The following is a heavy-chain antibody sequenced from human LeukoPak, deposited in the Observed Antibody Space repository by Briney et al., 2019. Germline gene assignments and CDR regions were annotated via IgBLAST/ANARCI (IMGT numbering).Heavy chain of an antibody. J-gene: IGHJ4*02. CDR2: IYYSGST. D-gene: IGHD1-1*01. CDR3: ARDLSLEYSFDY. CDR1: GGSISSGDYY. V-gene: IGHV4-30-4*01. Sequence: SETLSLTGTVSGGSISSGDYYWSWIRQPPGKGLEWIGYIYYSGSTYYNPSLKSRVTISVDTSKNQFSLKLSSVTAADTAVYYCARDLSLEYSFDYWGQGTLVTVSS.